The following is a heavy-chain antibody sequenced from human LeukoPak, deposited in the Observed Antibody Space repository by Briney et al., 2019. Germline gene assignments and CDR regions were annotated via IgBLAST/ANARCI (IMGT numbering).Heavy chain of an antibody. V-gene: IGHV1-8*01. J-gene: IGHJ4*02. CDR1: GYTFTSYD. CDR3: ARGLQTTGEFDY. Sequence: ASVKVSCKASGYTFTSYDINWVRQATGQGLEWMGWMNPNSGNTGYAQKFQGRVTMTRNTSISTAYMELSSPRSEDTAVYYCARGLQTTGEFDYWGQGTLVTVSS. D-gene: IGHD4-11*01. CDR2: MNPNSGNT.